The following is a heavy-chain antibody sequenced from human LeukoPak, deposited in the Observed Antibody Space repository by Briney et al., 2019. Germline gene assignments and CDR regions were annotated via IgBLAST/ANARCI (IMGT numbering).Heavy chain of an antibody. J-gene: IGHJ4*02. V-gene: IGHV4-39*07. CDR2: IYYSGST. Sequence: PSETLSLTCTVSGGSISSSSYYWGWFRQPPGKGLEWIGSIYYSGSTYYNPSLKSRVTISVDTSKNQFSLKLSSVTAADTAVYYCAREFRSWPFDYWGQGTLVTVSS. D-gene: IGHD3-3*01. CDR1: GGSISSSSYY. CDR3: AREFRSWPFDY.